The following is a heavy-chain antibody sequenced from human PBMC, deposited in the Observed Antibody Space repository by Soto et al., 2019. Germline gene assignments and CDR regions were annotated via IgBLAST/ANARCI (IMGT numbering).Heavy chain of an antibody. CDR1: GYTFTSYG. J-gene: IGHJ4*02. V-gene: IGHV1-18*01. CDR3: ARDNGYSSTGQVDY. CDR2: ISAYNGNT. D-gene: IGHD6-13*01. Sequence: VSVKASSKASGYTFTSYGISWVRQAPGQGLEWMGWISAYNGNTNYAQKLQGRVTMTTDTSTSTAYMELRSLRSDDTAVYYCARDNGYSSTGQVDYWGQGTLVTVSS.